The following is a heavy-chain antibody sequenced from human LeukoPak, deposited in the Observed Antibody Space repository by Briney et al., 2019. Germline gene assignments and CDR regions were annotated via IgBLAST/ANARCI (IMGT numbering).Heavy chain of an antibody. Sequence: ASVKVSCKASGYTFTDYYLHWVRQAPGEGLEWMGWINPNSGGTIYAQKFQARVTVTRDTSISTAYMELSRLRSDDTAAYYCARDLHPTSGYSSGWNLDYWGQGTLVTVSS. D-gene: IGHD6-19*01. CDR3: ARDLHPTSGYSSGWNLDY. CDR1: GYTFTDYY. J-gene: IGHJ4*02. V-gene: IGHV1-2*02. CDR2: INPNSGGT.